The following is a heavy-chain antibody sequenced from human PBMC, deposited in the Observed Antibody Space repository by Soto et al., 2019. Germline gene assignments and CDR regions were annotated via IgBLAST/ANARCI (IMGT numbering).Heavy chain of an antibody. J-gene: IGHJ4*02. CDR3: ARGGSMVATDY. D-gene: IGHD3-10*01. CDR2: IYYSGST. CDR1: GGSVSSGSYY. Sequence: SETLSLTCTVSGGSVSSGSYYWSWIRQPPGKGLEWIGYIYYSGSTNYNPSLKSRVTTSVDTSKNQFSLKLSSVTAADTAVYYCARGGSMVATDYWGQGTLVTVSS. V-gene: IGHV4-61*01.